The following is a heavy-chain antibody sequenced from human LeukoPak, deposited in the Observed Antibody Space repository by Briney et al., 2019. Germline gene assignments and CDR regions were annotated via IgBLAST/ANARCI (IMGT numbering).Heavy chain of an antibody. CDR3: ARENPSGYYNRPIDY. CDR1: GASLSSYY. J-gene: IGHJ4*02. V-gene: IGHV4-59*01. CDR2: IYYIGSI. Sequence: SETLSLICTVSGASLSSYYCSWVRQPPGKGLEWIGDIYYIGSIKYNPPLKSRVTMSVDTSKNQFSLKLSSVTAADTAIYYCARENPSGYYNRPIDYWGQGTLVTVSS. D-gene: IGHD3-22*01.